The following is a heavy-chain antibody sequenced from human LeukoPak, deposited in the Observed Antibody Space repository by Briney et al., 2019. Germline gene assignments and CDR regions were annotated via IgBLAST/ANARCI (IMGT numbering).Heavy chain of an antibody. CDR2: IIPIFGTA. D-gene: IGHD2-15*01. CDR1: GYTFTGYY. Sequence: GASVKVPCKASGYTFTGYYMHWVRQAPGQGLEWMGGIIPIFGTANYAQKFQGRVTITADESTSTAYMELSSLRSEDTAVYYCARNRYYCSGGSCYAPGLNNYYYYYMDVWGKGTTVTISS. V-gene: IGHV1-69*13. J-gene: IGHJ6*03. CDR3: ARNRYYCSGGSCYAPGLNNYYYYYMDV.